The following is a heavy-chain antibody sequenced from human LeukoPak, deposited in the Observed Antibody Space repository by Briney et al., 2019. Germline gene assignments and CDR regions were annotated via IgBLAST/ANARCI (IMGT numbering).Heavy chain of an antibody. V-gene: IGHV4-34*01. D-gene: IGHD3-22*01. CDR2: INHSGST. CDR3: ARGGYYYDSSGYPIDY. Sequence: SETLSLTCAVYGGSFSGYYWSWIRPPPGKGLEWIVEINHSGSTNYNPSLKSRVTISVDTSKNQFSLKLSSVTAADTAVYYCARGGYYYDSSGYPIDYWGQGTLVTVSS. J-gene: IGHJ4*02. CDR1: GGSFSGYY.